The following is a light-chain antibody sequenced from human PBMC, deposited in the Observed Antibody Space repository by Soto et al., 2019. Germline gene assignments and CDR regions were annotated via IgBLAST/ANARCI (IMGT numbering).Light chain of an antibody. CDR3: CSYAGSYTSM. Sequence: QSALTQPRSVSGSPGHSVTISCTGTSSDVGGYDYVSWYQQHPGKAPKLIIYDVTERPSGVPDRFSGSKSGNTASLTISGLQAEDEAGYYCCSYAGSYTSMFGGGTKVTVL. CDR1: SSDVGGYDY. CDR2: DVT. J-gene: IGLJ3*02. V-gene: IGLV2-11*01.